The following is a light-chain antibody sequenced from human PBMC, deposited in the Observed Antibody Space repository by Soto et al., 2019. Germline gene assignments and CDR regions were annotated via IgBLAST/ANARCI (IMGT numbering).Light chain of an antibody. CDR3: QTWGTGINWV. Sequence: QPVLTQSPSASASLGASVKLTCTLSSGHSSYAIAWHQQQPEKGPRYLMKLNSDGSHSKGDGIPDRFPGSSSGAERYLTISSLQSEDEADYYCQTWGTGINWVFGGGTKLTVL. CDR1: SGHSSYA. J-gene: IGLJ3*02. V-gene: IGLV4-69*01. CDR2: LNSDGSH.